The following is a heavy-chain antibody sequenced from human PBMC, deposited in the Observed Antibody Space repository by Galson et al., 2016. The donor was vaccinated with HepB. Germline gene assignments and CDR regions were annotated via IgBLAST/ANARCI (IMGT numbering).Heavy chain of an antibody. D-gene: IGHD3-9*01. V-gene: IGHV3-23*01. J-gene: IGHJ4*02. CDR1: GFTFSSYA. Sequence: SLRLSCAASGFTFSSYAMSWVRQAPGKGLGWVSSSGSGGPTYYADSVKGRFTISTDNSKNTLFLQMHSLRADDTAVYYCAKSVLEYDILTGYYRRGADYWGQGTLVTVSS. CDR2: SGSGGPT. CDR3: AKSVLEYDILTGYYRRGADY.